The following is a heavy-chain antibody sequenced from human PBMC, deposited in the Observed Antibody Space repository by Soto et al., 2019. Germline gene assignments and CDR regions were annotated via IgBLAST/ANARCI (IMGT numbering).Heavy chain of an antibody. V-gene: IGHV4-31*02. D-gene: IGHD1-20*01. CDR3: ARDRRSITGTTGEYYFDY. CDR2: IYYSGST. J-gene: IGHJ4*02. Sequence: PSETLSLTWTVSGGSISSGGYCWSWIRQHPGKGLEWIGYIYYSGSTYYNPSLKSRVTISVDTSKNQFSLKLSSVTAADTAVYYCARDRRSITGTTGEYYFDYWGQGTLVTVSS. CDR1: GGSISSGGYC.